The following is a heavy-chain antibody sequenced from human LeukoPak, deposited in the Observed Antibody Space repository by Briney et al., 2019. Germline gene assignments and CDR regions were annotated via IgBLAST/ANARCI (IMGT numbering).Heavy chain of an antibody. CDR1: GFTFSSYW. V-gene: IGHV3-7*01. J-gene: IGHJ3*02. Sequence: PGGSLRLSCAASGFTFSSYWMSWVRQAPGKGLEWVANINQDGSEKYYVDSVKGRFTISRDNAKNSLYLQMNSLRAEDTAVYYCARVELARGNDAFDIWGQGTMVTVSS. CDR2: INQDGSEK. D-gene: IGHD1-26*01. CDR3: ARVELARGNDAFDI.